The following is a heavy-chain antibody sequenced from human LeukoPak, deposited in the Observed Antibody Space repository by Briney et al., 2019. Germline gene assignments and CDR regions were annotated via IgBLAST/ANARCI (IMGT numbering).Heavy chain of an antibody. Sequence: GSVKVSCKASGYTFTGYYMHWVRQAPGQGLEWMGWINPNSGGTNYAQKFQGRVTMTRDTSISTAYMELSRLRSDDTAVYYCARDRVAAVDWFDPWGQGTLVTVSS. D-gene: IGHD6-25*01. CDR3: ARDRVAAVDWFDP. CDR2: INPNSGGT. CDR1: GYTFTGYY. V-gene: IGHV1-2*02. J-gene: IGHJ5*02.